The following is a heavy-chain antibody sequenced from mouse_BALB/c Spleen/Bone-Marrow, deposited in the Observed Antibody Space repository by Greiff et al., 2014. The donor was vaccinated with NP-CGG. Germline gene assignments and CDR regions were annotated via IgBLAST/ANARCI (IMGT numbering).Heavy chain of an antibody. D-gene: IGHD2-14*01. J-gene: IGHJ4*01. CDR2: ISDGGSYT. CDR3: ARDRGVQGYAMDY. V-gene: IGHV5-4*02. CDR1: GFTFSDYY. Sequence: EVMLVESGGGLVKPGGSLKLSCAASGFTFSDYYMYWVRQTPEKRLEWVATISDGGSYTYYPDSVKGRFTISRDIAKNNLYLQMSSLKSVDTAMYYCARDRGVQGYAMDYWGQGTSVTVSS.